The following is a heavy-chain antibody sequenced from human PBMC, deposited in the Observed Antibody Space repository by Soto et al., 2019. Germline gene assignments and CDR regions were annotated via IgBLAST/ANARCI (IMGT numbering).Heavy chain of an antibody. D-gene: IGHD6-19*01. CDR2: INSDGSSP. J-gene: IGHJ6*02. CDR1: GFTFSNYW. V-gene: IGHV3-74*01. Sequence: EVQLVESGGGLVQPGGSLRLSCAASGFTFSNYWMHWVRQAPGKGLVWVSRINSDGSSPSYADSVKGRFTISRDNAKNTRYLQMQSLRAEDTALYYWASKKAVGDLRLVYCIDVWGQGTTVTVSS. CDR3: ASKKAVGDLRLVYCIDV.